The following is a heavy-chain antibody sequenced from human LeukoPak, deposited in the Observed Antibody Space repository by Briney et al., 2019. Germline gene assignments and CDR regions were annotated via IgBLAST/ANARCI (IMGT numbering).Heavy chain of an antibody. V-gene: IGHV3-9*01. J-gene: IGHJ4*02. CDR2: ISWNSGSI. Sequence: PGGSLRLSCAASGFTFDDYAMHWVRQAPGKGLEWVSGISWNSGSIGYADSVKGRFTISRDNAKNSLYLQMNSLRTEDTALYYCAKDRGSGWLSFDYWGQGTLVTVSS. CDR1: GFTFDDYA. D-gene: IGHD6-19*01. CDR3: AKDRGSGWLSFDY.